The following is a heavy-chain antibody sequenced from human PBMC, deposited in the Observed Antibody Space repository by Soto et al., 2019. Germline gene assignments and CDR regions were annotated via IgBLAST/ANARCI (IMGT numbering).Heavy chain of an antibody. J-gene: IGHJ4*02. CDR3: ARGPDMANYDY. V-gene: IGHV4-34*01. D-gene: IGHD2-15*01. CDR1: GGSFSGYY. Sequence: TSETLSLTCAVYGGSFSGYYWSWIRQPPGKGLEWIGEINHSGRTNYNPSLKSRVTISGDTSKNQFSLKLSSVTAADTAVYYCARGPDMANYDYWGQGTLVTVSS. CDR2: INHSGRT.